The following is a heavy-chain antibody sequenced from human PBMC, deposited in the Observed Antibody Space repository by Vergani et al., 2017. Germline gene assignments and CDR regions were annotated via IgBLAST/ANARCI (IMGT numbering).Heavy chain of an antibody. D-gene: IGHD3-10*01. V-gene: IGHV3-30*18. Sequence: QVQLVESGGGVVQPGRSLRLSCAASGFTFSSYGMHWVRQAPGKGLEWVAVISYDGSNKYNADSVKGRFTISRDNSKNTLYLQMNSLRAEDTAVYYCAKADGSGSYRPFQHWGQGTLVTVSS. CDR2: ISYDGSNK. J-gene: IGHJ1*01. CDR3: AKADGSGSYRPFQH. CDR1: GFTFSSYG.